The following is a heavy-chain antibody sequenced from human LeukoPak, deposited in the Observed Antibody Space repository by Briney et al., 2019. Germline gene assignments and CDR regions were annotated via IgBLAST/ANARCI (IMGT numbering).Heavy chain of an antibody. CDR3: AKGRWLQRPRGFDY. CDR1: GFTFMNYW. V-gene: IGHV3-7*03. Sequence: PGGSLRLSCAASGFTFMNYWMSWVRQAPGKGLEWVASIMRDGSEEYYVGSVKGRFTISRDNSKNTLYLQMNSLRAEDTAVYYCAKGRWLQRPRGFDYWGQGTLVTVSS. CDR2: IMRDGSEE. D-gene: IGHD5-24*01. J-gene: IGHJ4*02.